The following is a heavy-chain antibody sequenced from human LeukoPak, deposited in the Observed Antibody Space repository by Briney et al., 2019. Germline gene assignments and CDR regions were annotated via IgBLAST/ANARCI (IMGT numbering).Heavy chain of an antibody. J-gene: IGHJ4*02. V-gene: IGHV3-21*01. CDR3: ARDGYCTNGVCYWFDY. CDR1: GLTFSSYN. CDR2: ISSSSNYI. Sequence: GSLRLSCVASGLTFSSYNMNWVRQAPGKGLEWVSFISSSSNYIYYADSVKGRFTISRDNAKNSLLLQMNSLRAEDTAVYYCARDGYCTNGVCYWFDYCGQGTLVTVSS. D-gene: IGHD2-8*01.